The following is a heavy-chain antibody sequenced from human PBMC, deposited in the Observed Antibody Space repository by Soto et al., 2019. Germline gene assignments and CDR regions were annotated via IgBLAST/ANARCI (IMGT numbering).Heavy chain of an antibody. CDR1: GFTFSSYS. D-gene: IGHD2-15*01. J-gene: IGHJ4*02. CDR2: ISSASSYT. CDR3: ARVKTGSAAGIGSPADY. Sequence: EVQLVESGGGLVKPGGSLRLSCAASGFTFSSYSMNWVRQAPGKGLEGVSSISSASSYTYYADSVKGRFTISRDNAKNSLFRQMDSLRVDDTGVYYCARVKTGSAAGIGSPADYWGQGILVTVSS. V-gene: IGHV3-21*01.